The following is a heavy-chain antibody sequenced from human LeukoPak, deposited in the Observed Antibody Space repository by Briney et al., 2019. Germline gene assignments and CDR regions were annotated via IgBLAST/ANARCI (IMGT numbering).Heavy chain of an antibody. CDR3: ASGEVGVRKFYSDPFHH. Sequence: PGGSLRLSCAASGFAVASNYMTWVRQAPEKGLKWVSILYSAGATYYADSVRGRFTITRDTSKNTLNLQMNSLRADDTAIYYCASGEVGVRKFYSDPFHHWGQGTLVTVSS. J-gene: IGHJ4*02. CDR1: GFAVASNY. V-gene: IGHV3-53*01. D-gene: IGHD2-15*01. CDR2: LYSAGAT.